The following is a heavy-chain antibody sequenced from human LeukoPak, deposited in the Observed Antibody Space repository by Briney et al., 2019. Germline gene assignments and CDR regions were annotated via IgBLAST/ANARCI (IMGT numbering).Heavy chain of an antibody. J-gene: IGHJ4*02. CDR1: GFTFSSYA. Sequence: GGSMRLACSASGFTFSSYAMHWVRQAPGKGLEYVSAISSNGGSTYYADSVKGRFTISRDNSKNTLYLQMSSLRAEDTAVYYCVKSTEVNYGSGTFDYWGQGTLVTVSS. CDR3: VKSTEVNYGSGTFDY. V-gene: IGHV3-64D*06. D-gene: IGHD3-10*01. CDR2: ISSNGGST.